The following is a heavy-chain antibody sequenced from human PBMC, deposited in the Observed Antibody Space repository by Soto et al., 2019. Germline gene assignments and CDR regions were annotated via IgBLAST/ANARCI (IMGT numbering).Heavy chain of an antibody. CDR1: GFTFSSYN. D-gene: IGHD3-22*01. CDR3: ARVVYYDSSGYQY. V-gene: IGHV3-21*01. CDR2: ISGSSSYI. J-gene: IGHJ4*02. Sequence: GGSLRLSCAASGFTFSSYNMNRVRQAPGKGLEWVSSISGSSSYIYYADSVKGRFTISRDNAKNSLYLQMNSLGAEDTAVYYCARVVYYDSSGYQYWGQGTLVTVSS.